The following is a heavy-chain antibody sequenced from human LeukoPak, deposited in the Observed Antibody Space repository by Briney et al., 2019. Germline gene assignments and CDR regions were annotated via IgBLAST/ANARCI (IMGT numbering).Heavy chain of an antibody. V-gene: IGHV1-69*02. CDR3: ARTGYYDSSGWDY. CDR2: IIPILGIA. Sequence: VASVKVSCKASGGTFSSYTISWVRQAPGQGLEWMGRIIPILGIANYAQKFQGRVTITADKSTSTAYMELSSLRSEDTAVYYCARTGYYDSSGWDYWGQGTLVTVSS. J-gene: IGHJ4*02. D-gene: IGHD3-22*01. CDR1: GGTFSSYT.